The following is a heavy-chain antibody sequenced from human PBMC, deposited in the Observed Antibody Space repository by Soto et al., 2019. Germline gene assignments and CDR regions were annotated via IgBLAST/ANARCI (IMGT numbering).Heavy chain of an antibody. V-gene: IGHV1-46*01. D-gene: IGHD3-22*01. CDR1: GYTFINYY. CDR2: INPTSGST. Sequence: QVQVVQSGAEVKKPGASVKISCKASGYTFINYYLHWVRQAPGQVLEWRAIINPTSGSTTFAQKFQGRVTMPRDTSSSTLYMELSSLRSEDTAVYYCARAPGGDSSGYYYLDYWGQGTLVTVSS. J-gene: IGHJ4*02. CDR3: ARAPGGDSSGYYYLDY.